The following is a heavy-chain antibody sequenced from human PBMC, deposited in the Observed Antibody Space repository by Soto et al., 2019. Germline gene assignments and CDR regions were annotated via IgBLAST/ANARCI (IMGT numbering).Heavy chain of an antibody. J-gene: IGHJ6*03. D-gene: IGHD3-3*01. Sequence: VQLVESGRGLVQPGGSLKLSCAASGFTFSGSAMHWVRQASGKGLEWVGRIRSKPNNYATAYGASVKGRFPISRDDSKNTAYLQMNSLNTEDTAVYYCSRQASDFWSGKPQYYMDVWGKGTTVTVSS. CDR1: GFTFSGSA. V-gene: IGHV3-73*01. CDR2: IRSKPNNYAT. CDR3: SRQASDFWSGKPQYYMDV.